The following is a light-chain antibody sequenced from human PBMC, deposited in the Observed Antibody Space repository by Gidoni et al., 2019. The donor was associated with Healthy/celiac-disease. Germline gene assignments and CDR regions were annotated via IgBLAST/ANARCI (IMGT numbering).Light chain of an antibody. J-gene: IGKJ2*04. V-gene: IGKV1-39*01. CDR1: QSISSY. CDR2: AAS. CDR3: QQSYSTPGS. Sequence: DPVTITCRASQSISSYLNWYQQKPVKAPKLLIYAASSLQSGVPSRFSGSGSGTDFTLTISSLQPEDFATYYCQQSYSTPGSFGQGTKLEIK.